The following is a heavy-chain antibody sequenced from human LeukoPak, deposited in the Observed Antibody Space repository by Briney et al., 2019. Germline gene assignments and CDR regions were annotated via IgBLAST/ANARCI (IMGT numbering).Heavy chain of an antibody. V-gene: IGHV3-33*01. CDR2: IWYDGRNK. Sequence: GGSLRLSCAASGFTFSSYGMHWVRQAPGKGLEWVAVIWYDGRNKYYADSVKGRFTISRDNSKNTLYLQMNSLRAEDTAVYYCAREYYYDSSGSPRDYYYYMDVWGKGTTVTVSS. D-gene: IGHD3-22*01. J-gene: IGHJ6*03. CDR3: AREYYYDSSGSPRDYYYYMDV. CDR1: GFTFSSYG.